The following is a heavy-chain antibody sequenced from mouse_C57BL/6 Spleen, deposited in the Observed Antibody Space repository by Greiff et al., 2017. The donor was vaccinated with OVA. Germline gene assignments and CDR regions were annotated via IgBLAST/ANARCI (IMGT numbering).Heavy chain of an antibody. CDR2: IWSDGST. CDR1: GFSLTSYG. CDR3: ARHEGYYDYDRVYAMDY. V-gene: IGHV2-6-1*01. D-gene: IGHD2-4*01. Sequence: QVQLQESGPGLVAPSPSLSITCTVSGFSLTSYGVHWVRQPPGKGLEWLVVIWSDGSTTYNSALKSRLSISKDNSKSQVFLKMNSLQTDDTAMYYCARHEGYYDYDRVYAMDYWGQGTSVTVSS. J-gene: IGHJ4*01.